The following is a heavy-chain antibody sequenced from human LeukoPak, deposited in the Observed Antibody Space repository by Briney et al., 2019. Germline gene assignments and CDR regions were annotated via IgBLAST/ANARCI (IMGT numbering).Heavy chain of an antibody. J-gene: IGHJ3*02. CDR2: IKQDGSEQ. Sequence: GGSLRLSCVASGFTLSSHRMSWVRQAPGKGLEWVADIKQDGSEQYYVDSVRGRFTISRDNGKNSLYLQMNSLRVEDTAVYFCARDSTGWQADSFDIWGQGTMVTVSS. V-gene: IGHV3-7*01. CDR1: GFTLSSHR. CDR3: ARDSTGWQADSFDI. D-gene: IGHD2-8*02.